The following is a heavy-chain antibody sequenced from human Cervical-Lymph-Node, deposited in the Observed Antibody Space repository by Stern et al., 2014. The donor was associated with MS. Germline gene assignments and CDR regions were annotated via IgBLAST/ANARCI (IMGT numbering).Heavy chain of an antibody. CDR1: RFTFNNFV. D-gene: IGHD3-22*01. J-gene: IGHJ4*02. V-gene: IGHV3-30*03. Sequence: VHLVESGGGVVQTGTSLRLSCEGSRFTFNNFVMHWIRQAPGKGLEWVAGMSHDGFSRYYVDSVKGRFTISRDDSKNTLYLQMHSLRPEDTAVYYCVREGYSSGRAPSFDYWGQGALVTVSS. CDR3: VREGYSSGRAPSFDY. CDR2: MSHDGFSR.